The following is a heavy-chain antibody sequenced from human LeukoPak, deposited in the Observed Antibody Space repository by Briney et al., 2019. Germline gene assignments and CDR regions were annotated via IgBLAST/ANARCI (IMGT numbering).Heavy chain of an antibody. CDR1: GGSLSSSSYY. CDR3: AAPGDSSGYYGVGYYFDY. J-gene: IGHJ4*02. V-gene: IGHV4-39*01. CDR2: IYYSGST. D-gene: IGHD3-22*01. Sequence: SETLSLTCTVSGGSLSSSSYYWGCIRQPPGKWLEWIGSIYYSGSTYYNPPLKSRVTISVETSKNQFYLKLSSVTAADTAVYYCAAPGDSSGYYGVGYYFDYWGQGTLVTVSS.